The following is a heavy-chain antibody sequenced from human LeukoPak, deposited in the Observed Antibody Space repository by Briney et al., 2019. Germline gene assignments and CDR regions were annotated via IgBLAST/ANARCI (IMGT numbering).Heavy chain of an antibody. Sequence: GGSLILSCAASGFTFSSFWMSWVRQAPGKGLEWVVNMKQDGSEINYVDSVKGRFTISRDNANNSLYLQMNSLRAEDTAVYYCARDHGDGYLDYWGQGTLVTVSS. CDR3: ARDHGDGYLDY. D-gene: IGHD5-24*01. CDR1: GFTFSSFW. V-gene: IGHV3-7*05. J-gene: IGHJ4*02. CDR2: MKQDGSEI.